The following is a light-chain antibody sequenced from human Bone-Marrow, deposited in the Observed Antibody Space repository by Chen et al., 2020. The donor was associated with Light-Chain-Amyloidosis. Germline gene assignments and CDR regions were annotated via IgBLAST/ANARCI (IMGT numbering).Light chain of an antibody. CDR2: DDS. Sequence: SYVLTQPSSVSVAPGQTAPIACGGNNIGSSSVPWYQQTPGQAPLLVVYDDSDRPSGIPERLSGSNPGNTATLTISRVEAGDEADYYCQVWDRSSDRPVFGGGTKLTVL. J-gene: IGLJ3*02. CDR1: NIGSSS. V-gene: IGLV3-21*02. CDR3: QVWDRSSDRPV.